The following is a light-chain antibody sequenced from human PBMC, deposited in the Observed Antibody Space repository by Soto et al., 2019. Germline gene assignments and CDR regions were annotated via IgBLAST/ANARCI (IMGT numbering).Light chain of an antibody. V-gene: IGLV2-14*01. CDR3: TSYTAFSTDIL. CDR2: QVT. Sequence: QSALTQPASVSGSPGQSITSSCTGTSSDVGNYNFVSWYQHHAGTAPKLIIYQVTNRPSGVSDRFSGSKSGDTASLTISGLQAEDEADYYCTSYTAFSTDILFVGGTKLTVL. J-gene: IGLJ2*01. CDR1: SSDVGNYNF.